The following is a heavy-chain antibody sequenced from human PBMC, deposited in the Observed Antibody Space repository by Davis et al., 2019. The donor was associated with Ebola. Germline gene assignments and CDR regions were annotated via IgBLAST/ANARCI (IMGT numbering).Heavy chain of an antibody. Sequence: PSETLSLTCTVSGGSISSYYWSWIRQPAGKGLEWIGHIYTSGSTNYNPSLKSRVTISVDTSKNQFSLKLSSVTAADTAVYYCARDYRDYTLFYYYYGMDVWGQGTTVTVSS. V-gene: IGHV4-4*07. CDR3: ARDYRDYTLFYYYYGMDV. CDR1: GGSISSYY. J-gene: IGHJ6*02. D-gene: IGHD3-16*01. CDR2: IYTSGST.